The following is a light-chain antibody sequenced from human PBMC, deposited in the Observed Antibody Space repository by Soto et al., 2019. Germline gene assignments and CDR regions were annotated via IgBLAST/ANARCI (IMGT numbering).Light chain of an antibody. CDR1: QSISSW. J-gene: IGKJ1*01. CDR3: QQCSIYPWT. Sequence: DIQMTQSPSTLSASVGDRVTITCRASQSISSWLAWYQQKPGKAPKLLIYKASSLQSGVPSRFSGSGSETEVTLTISSLQPDDFAAYYCQQCSIYPWTFGQGTKVEIK. V-gene: IGKV1-5*03. CDR2: KAS.